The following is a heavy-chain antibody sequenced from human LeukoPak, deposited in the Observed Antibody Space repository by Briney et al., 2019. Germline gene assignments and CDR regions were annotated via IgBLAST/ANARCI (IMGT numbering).Heavy chain of an antibody. J-gene: IGHJ5*02. CDR1: GYTFTNNY. D-gene: IGHD2-2*02. V-gene: IGHV1-46*01. CDR2: IYPRDGST. CDR3: ARGALGDCSSTSCYTGWFDP. Sequence: ASAKVSCKASGYTFTNNYLHWVRQAPGQGLEWMGMIYPRDGSTSYAQNFQGRVTMTRNTSISTAYMELSSLRSEDAAVYYCARGALGDCSSTSCYTGWFDPWGQGTLVTVSS.